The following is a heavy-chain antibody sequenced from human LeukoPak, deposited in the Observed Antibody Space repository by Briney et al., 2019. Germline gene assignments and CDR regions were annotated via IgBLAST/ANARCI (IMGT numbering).Heavy chain of an antibody. Sequence: PSETLSLTCTVSGYPISSGYYWGWIRQPPGKGLEWIGSIYHSGSTYYNPSLKSRVTISVDTSKNHFSLKLRSVTAADTAVYYCARVPHSSSSEWFDPWGQGTLVTVSS. CDR3: ARVPHSSSSEWFDP. D-gene: IGHD6-6*01. CDR2: IYHSGST. CDR1: GYPISSGYY. V-gene: IGHV4-38-2*02. J-gene: IGHJ5*02.